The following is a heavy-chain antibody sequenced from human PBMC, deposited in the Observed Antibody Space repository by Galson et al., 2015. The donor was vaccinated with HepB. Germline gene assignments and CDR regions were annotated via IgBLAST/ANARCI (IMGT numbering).Heavy chain of an antibody. D-gene: IGHD1-26*01. V-gene: IGHV3-48*01. CDR1: GFTLSKYS. CDR2: ISSTGSTI. CDR3: AREGYGGSYWRGKFDL. J-gene: IGHJ5*02. Sequence: SLRLSCAASGFTLSKYSMNWVRQPPGNGLEWVSYISSTGSTIYYGDSVKGRFTISRDTAKNSLYLQMNSLRAEDTAVYFCAREGYGGSYWRGKFDLWGQGTPVSVSS.